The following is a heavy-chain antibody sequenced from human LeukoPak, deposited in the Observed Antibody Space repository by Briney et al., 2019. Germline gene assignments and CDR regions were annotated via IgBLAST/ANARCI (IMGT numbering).Heavy chain of an antibody. CDR2: INRGGSRT. J-gene: IGHJ4*02. V-gene: IGHV3-74*01. D-gene: IGHD5-18*01. CDR3: ARGGSDTAMAHDY. CDR1: GFTFCNHW. Sequence: GGSLRLSCAASGFTFCNHWMHWVRQAPGKGLMWVSRINRGGSRTDYADSVKGRFTISRDDAKNTLYLQLNSLRAEDTAVYFCARGGSDTAMAHDYWGQGTLVTVSS.